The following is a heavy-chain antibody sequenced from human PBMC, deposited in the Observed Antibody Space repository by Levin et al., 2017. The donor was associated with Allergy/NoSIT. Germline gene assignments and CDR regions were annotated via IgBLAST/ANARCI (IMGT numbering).Heavy chain of an antibody. D-gene: IGHD2-15*01. J-gene: IGHJ4*02. CDR1: GGSFSGYY. CDR2: INHSGST. Sequence: SETLSLTCAVYGGSFSGYYWSWIRQPPGKGLEWIGEINHSGSTNYNPSLKSRVTISVDTSKNQFSLKLSSVTAADTAVYYCAARVHGGDYWGQGTLVTVSS. CDR3: AARVHGGDY. V-gene: IGHV4-34*01.